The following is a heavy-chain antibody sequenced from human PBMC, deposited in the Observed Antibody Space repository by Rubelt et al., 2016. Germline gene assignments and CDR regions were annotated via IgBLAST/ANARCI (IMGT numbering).Heavy chain of an antibody. D-gene: IGHD2-15*01. V-gene: IGHV4-38-2*02. CDR1: GYSISSGYY. J-gene: IGHJ6*04. Sequence: QVQLQESGPGLVKPSETLSLTCTVSGYSISSGYYWGWIRQPPGKGLEWIGSIYHSGSTYYNPSLRGGVTVSVDTSKNQFSLKLSSVTAADTAVYYCASEGYCSGGSCYGAWDVWGKGTTVTVSS. CDR2: IYHSGST. CDR3: ASEGYCSGGSCYGAWDV.